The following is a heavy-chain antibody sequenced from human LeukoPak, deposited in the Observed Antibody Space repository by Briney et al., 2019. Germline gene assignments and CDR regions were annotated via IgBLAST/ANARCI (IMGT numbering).Heavy chain of an antibody. CDR3: ARGANRLDS. V-gene: IGHV4-59*12. CDR1: GGSINTYY. Sequence: PSETLSLTCSVSGGSINTYYWSWIRQTPGKGLEWIGFIYYTGSTNYNPSLKSRVTMPVDTSKSQFSLKLTSVTAADTALYYCARGANRLDSWGRGTLVTVSS. D-gene: IGHD1-14*01. J-gene: IGHJ4*02. CDR2: IYYTGST.